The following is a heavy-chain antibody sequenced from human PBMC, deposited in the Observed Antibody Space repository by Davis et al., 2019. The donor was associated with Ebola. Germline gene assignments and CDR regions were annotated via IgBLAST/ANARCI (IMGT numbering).Heavy chain of an antibody. J-gene: IGHJ6*02. CDR2: IGTAGDT. V-gene: IGHV3-13*01. Sequence: GGSLRLSCAASGFTFSGSAMHWVRHATGKGLEWVSAIGTAGDTYYPGSVKGRFTISRENAKNSLYLQMNSLKTEDTAVYYCTTRIAVAGTSSYYYGMDVWGQGTTVTVSS. CDR1: GFTFSGSA. CDR3: TTRIAVAGTSSYYYGMDV. D-gene: IGHD6-19*01.